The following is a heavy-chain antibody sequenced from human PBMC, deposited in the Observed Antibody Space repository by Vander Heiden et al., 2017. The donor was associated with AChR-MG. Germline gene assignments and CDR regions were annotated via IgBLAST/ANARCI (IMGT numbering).Heavy chain of an antibody. CDR2: INHSGST. V-gene: IGHV4-34*01. CDR1: GASFSGYY. CDR3: ARLGVGARRVDP. J-gene: IGHJ5*02. Sequence: QVQLQQWGAGLLKPSETLSLTCAVYGASFSGYYWSWIRQPPGKGLEWIGEINHSGSTNYNPSLKSRVTISVDTSKNQFSLKLSSVTAADTAVYYCARLGVGARRVDPWGQGTLVTVSS. D-gene: IGHD1-26*01.